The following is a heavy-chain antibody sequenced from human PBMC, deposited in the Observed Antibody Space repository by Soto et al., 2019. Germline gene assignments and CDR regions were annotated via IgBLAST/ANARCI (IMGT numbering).Heavy chain of an antibody. CDR1: GGSISNFY. D-gene: IGHD5-18*01. V-gene: IGHV4-59*01. CDR2: ISYSGST. J-gene: IGHJ3*02. Sequence: PSETLSLTCTVSGGSISNFYWSWIRQPPGKGLEWMGYISYSGSTNYNPSLKSRITISVDTSKNQFSLKLTSVTAADAAVYYCARDLRGYSYGYDAFHIWGQGTTVTVS. CDR3: ARDLRGYSYGYDAFHI.